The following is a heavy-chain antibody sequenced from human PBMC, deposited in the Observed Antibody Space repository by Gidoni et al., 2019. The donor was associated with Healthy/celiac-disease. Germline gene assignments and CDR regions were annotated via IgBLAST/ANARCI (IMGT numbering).Heavy chain of an antibody. J-gene: IGHJ2*01. V-gene: IGHV1-69*01. CDR2: IIPIFGTA. CDR1: GGPFSSYA. Sequence: QVQLVQSGAEVKKPGSSVKVSCKASGGPFSSYAISWVRQAPGQGLEWMGGIIPIFGTANYAQKFQGRVTITADESTSTAYMELSSLRSEDTAVYYCARARRVTHLSGYFDLWGRGTLVTVSS. D-gene: IGHD2-21*02. CDR3: ARARRVTHLSGYFDL.